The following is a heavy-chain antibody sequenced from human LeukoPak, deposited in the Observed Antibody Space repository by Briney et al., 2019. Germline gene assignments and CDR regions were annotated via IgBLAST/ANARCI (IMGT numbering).Heavy chain of an antibody. CDR3: ARGYCSGGSCHSYYYYNYMDV. V-gene: IGHV4-39*07. CDR1: GGSISSSSYY. Sequence: PSETLSLTCTVSGGSISSSSYYWGWISQPPGKGLEWIGSIYYSGSTYYNPSLKSRVTISVDTSKDQFSLKLSSVTAADTAVYYCARGYCSGGSCHSYYYYNYMDVWGKGTTVTVSS. J-gene: IGHJ6*03. D-gene: IGHD2-15*01. CDR2: IYYSGST.